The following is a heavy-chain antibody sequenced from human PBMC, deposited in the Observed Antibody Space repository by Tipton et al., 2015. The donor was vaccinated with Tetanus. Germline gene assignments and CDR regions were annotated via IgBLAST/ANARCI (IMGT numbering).Heavy chain of an antibody. J-gene: IGHJ3*02. CDR1: GGSISSGGFS. CDR3: ARGLLKYGDYRAFDI. Sequence: TLSLTCAVSGGSISSGGFSWHWIRQPPGKALEWIGHIYDSGSSYSNPSLKSRVTISVDRSKNQFSLSLSSVTAADTAMYCARGLLKYGDYRAFDIWGQGTMVTVSS. CDR2: IYDSGSS. D-gene: IGHD4-17*01. V-gene: IGHV4-30-2*01.